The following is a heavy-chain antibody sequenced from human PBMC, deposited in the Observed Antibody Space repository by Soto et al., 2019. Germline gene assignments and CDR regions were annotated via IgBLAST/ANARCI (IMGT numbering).Heavy chain of an antibody. Sequence: PGESLKISCKGAGYSFTSYWIGWGRQMPGKGLEWMGIIYPGDSDTRYSPSFQGQVTISADKSISTAYLQWSSLKASDTAMYYCARTSTYCSGGSCFTGGSYYYYDMDVWGQGTTVTVSS. CDR3: ARTSTYCSGGSCFTGGSYYYYDMDV. CDR1: GYSFTSYW. CDR2: IYPGDSDT. V-gene: IGHV5-51*01. D-gene: IGHD2-15*01. J-gene: IGHJ6*02.